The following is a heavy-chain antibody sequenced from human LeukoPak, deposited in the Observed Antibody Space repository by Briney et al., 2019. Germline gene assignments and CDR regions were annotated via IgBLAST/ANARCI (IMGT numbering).Heavy chain of an antibody. CDR2: ISAYNGNT. CDR1: GYTFTSYG. J-gene: IGHJ4*02. CDR3: ARDLRIAVADYYFDY. D-gene: IGHD6-19*01. Sequence: RASVKVSCKASGYTFTSYGISWVRQAPGQGLEWMGWISAYNGNTNYAQKLQGRVTMTTDTSTSTAYMELRSLRSDDTAVYYCARDLRIAVADYYFDYWGQGTLVTVSS. V-gene: IGHV1-18*01.